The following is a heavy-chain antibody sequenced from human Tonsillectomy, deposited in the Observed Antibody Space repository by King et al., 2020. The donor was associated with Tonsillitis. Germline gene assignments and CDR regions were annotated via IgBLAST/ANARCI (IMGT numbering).Heavy chain of an antibody. D-gene: IGHD5-24*01. J-gene: IGHJ4*02. Sequence: VQLQQWGAGLLKPSETLSLTCAVYGGSFSGYYWSWIRQPPGKGLEWIGEINHSGSTNYNPSLKSRVTISVDTSKNQFSLKLSSVTAADTAIYYCARSKNGYNYGDYWGQGTLVTVSS. V-gene: IGHV4-34*01. CDR3: ARSKNGYNYGDY. CDR2: INHSGST. CDR1: GGSFSGYY.